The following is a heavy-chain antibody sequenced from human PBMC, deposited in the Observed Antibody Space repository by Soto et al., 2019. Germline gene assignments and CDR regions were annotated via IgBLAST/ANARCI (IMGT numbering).Heavy chain of an antibody. J-gene: IGHJ4*02. CDR1: GFTLSTFW. V-gene: IGHV3-7*05. CDR2: INRDGSVQ. Sequence: PGGSLRLSCAASGFTLSTFWMTWVRQAPGKGLEWVANINRDGSVQNYVDSVEGRFTISRDNAKNSLYLQMDSLRAEDTAVYYCAKQSVDYSNDAAFDYWGQGTLVTVSS. CDR3: AKQSVDYSNDAAFDY. D-gene: IGHD4-4*01.